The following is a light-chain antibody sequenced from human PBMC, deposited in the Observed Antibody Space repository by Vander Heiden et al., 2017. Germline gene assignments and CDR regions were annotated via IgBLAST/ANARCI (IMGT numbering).Light chain of an antibody. CDR1: QMVSSN. V-gene: IGKV3-15*01. Sequence: EIVMTQSPATLSVSPGERATLSCRASQMVSSNLAWYQQKPGQAPRLLIYGASTRATGIPARFSGSGYGTEFTLTISSRQSEDFAVYYCQQYNNWPPMTFGQGTKVEIK. CDR3: QQYNNWPPMT. CDR2: GAS. J-gene: IGKJ1*01.